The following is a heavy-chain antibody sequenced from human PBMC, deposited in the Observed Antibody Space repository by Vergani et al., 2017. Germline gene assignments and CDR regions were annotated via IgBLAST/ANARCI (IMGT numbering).Heavy chain of an antibody. V-gene: IGHV3-23*01. CDR1: GFTFSSYA. CDR3: AKDKELRVFDY. CDR2: ISGSGGST. Sequence: EVQLLESGGGLVQPGGSLRLSCAASGFTFSSYAMSWVRQAPGKGLEWVSAISGSGGSTYYADTVKGRFTISRDNSKTTLYLQMNSLRAEDTTVYYCAKDKELRVFDYWGQGTLVTVSS. J-gene: IGHJ4*02.